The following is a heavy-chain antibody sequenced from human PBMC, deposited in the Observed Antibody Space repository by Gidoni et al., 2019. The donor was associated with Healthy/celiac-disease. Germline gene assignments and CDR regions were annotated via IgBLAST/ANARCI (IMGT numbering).Heavy chain of an antibody. CDR3: ARDYGDYFDY. CDR2: ISSSSIYI. CDR1: GFTFSSYS. J-gene: IGHJ4*02. D-gene: IGHD4-17*01. V-gene: IGHV3-21*01. Sequence: EVQLVESGGGLVKPGGSLRLSCAASGFTFSSYSMNWVRQAPGKGLEWFSSISSSSIYIYYADSVKGRFTISRDNAKNSLYLQMNSLRAEDTAVYYCARDYGDYFDYWGQGTLVTVSS.